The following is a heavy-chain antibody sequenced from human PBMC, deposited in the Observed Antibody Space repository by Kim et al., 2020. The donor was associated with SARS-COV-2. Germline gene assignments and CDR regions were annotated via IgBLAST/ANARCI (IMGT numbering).Heavy chain of an antibody. V-gene: IGHV5-51*01. CDR2: IYPGDSDI. J-gene: IGHJ6*01. CDR1: GYSFATYL. D-gene: IGHD2-21*02. Sequence: GESLKISCQGSGYSFATYLIVWVRQMPGKGLEWVGNIYPGDSDIRYSPSFQGQVIISADKSISTAYLQWSSLTASDSAIYYCARRSYCGGDCTILPSYY. CDR3: ARRSYCGGDCTILPSYY.